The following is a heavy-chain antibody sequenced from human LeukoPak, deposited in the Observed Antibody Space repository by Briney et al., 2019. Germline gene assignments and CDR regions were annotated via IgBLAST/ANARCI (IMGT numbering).Heavy chain of an antibody. J-gene: IGHJ3*02. CDR1: GYSISSGYY. CDR2: IYHSGST. V-gene: IGHV4-38-2*01. Sequence: SETLSLTCAASGYSISSGYYWGWIRRPPGKGREWIGMIYHSGSTYYNPSLKSRVTISVDTSKNQFSLKLSSVTAADTAVYYCARRYYDFWSGYYPAAFDIWGQGTMVTVSS. CDR3: ARRYYDFWSGYYPAAFDI. D-gene: IGHD3-3*01.